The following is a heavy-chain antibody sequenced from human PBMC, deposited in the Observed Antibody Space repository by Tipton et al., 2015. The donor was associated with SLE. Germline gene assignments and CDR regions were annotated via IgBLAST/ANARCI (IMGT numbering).Heavy chain of an antibody. CDR2: IYYSGST. Sequence: TLSLTCTVSGGSISSSSYYWGWIRQPPGKGLEWIGSIYYSGSTYYNPSLKSRVTISVDTSKNQFSLKLSSVTAADTAVYYCASYPTGSHYFDYWGQGTLVTVSS. CDR3: ASYPTGSHYFDY. V-gene: IGHV4-39*07. D-gene: IGHD3-9*01. J-gene: IGHJ4*02. CDR1: GGSISSSSYY.